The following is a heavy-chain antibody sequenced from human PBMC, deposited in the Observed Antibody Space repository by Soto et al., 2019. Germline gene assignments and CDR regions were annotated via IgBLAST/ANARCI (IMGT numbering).Heavy chain of an antibody. CDR1: GGSISSYY. J-gene: IGHJ5*02. Sequence: PSETLSLTCTVSGGSISSYYWSWIRQPPGKGLEWIGYIYYSGSTNYNPSPKSRVTISVDTSKNQFSLKLSSVTAADTAVYYCARTLVLLWFGETYNWFDPWGQGTLVTVSS. V-gene: IGHV4-59*01. D-gene: IGHD3-10*01. CDR2: IYYSGST. CDR3: ARTLVLLWFGETYNWFDP.